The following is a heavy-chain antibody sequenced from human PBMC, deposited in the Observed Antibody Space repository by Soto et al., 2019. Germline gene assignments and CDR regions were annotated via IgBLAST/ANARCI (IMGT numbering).Heavy chain of an antibody. J-gene: IGHJ6*02. V-gene: IGHV1-18*01. CDR1: GYTFSSSG. CDR3: ARMGDVPYYYYGMDV. CDR2: INGYNGNT. Sequence: QVQLVQSGAEVKKPGASVKVSCKASGYTFSSSGISWVRQAPGQGLEWMGWINGYNGNTNYTQKMQGRITMTTDTPTSTAYMALRSLRSDDTAVYYCARMGDVPYYYYGMDVWGQGTTVIVSS. D-gene: IGHD3-16*01.